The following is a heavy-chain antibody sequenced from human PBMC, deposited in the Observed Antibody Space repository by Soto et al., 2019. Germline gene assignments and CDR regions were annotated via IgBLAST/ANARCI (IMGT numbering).Heavy chain of an antibody. CDR2: ISTYNGNT. D-gene: IGHD3-22*01. J-gene: IGHJ4*02. V-gene: IGHV1-18*01. CDR3: ARGPTDYYDNSGDYFLDY. Sequence: QVPLVQSGAEVKKPGASVKVSCKASGYTFTTYGMSWVRQAPGQGLDWMGWISTYNGNTKYAERLQGRATMTTDTTTSTAYMELRSLRSDDTAVYYCARGPTDYYDNSGDYFLDYWGQGTLVTVSS. CDR1: GYTFTTYG.